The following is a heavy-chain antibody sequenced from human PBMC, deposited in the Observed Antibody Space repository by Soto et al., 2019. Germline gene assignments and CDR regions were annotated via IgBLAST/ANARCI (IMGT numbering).Heavy chain of an antibody. V-gene: IGHV3-23*01. CDR1: GFTFSSHA. Sequence: EVQLLESGGGVVQPGGSLRLSCAASGFTFSSHAMTWVRQAPGKGLEWVSVISGSGGSTYYAGSVKGRFTMSRDNSNNTLYLQMNSLRAEDTAIYYCAPTPGMVRGVTGHYYYQYTDVWGKGTTVTVSS. J-gene: IGHJ6*03. CDR3: APTPGMVRGVTGHYYYQYTDV. D-gene: IGHD3-10*01. CDR2: ISGSGGST.